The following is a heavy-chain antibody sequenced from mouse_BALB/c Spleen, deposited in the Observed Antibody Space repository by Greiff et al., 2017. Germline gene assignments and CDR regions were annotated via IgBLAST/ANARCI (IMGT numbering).Heavy chain of an antibody. CDR1: GFTFSSYA. D-gene: IGHD2-12*01. Sequence: EVQLVESGGGLVKPGGSLKLSCAASGFTFSSYAMSWVRQTPEKRLEWVASISSGGSTYYPDSVKGRFTISRDNARNILYLQMSSLRSEDTAMYYCARGNDEDAMDYWGQGTSVTVSS. CDR2: ISSGGST. J-gene: IGHJ4*01. CDR3: ARGNDEDAMDY. V-gene: IGHV5-6-5*01.